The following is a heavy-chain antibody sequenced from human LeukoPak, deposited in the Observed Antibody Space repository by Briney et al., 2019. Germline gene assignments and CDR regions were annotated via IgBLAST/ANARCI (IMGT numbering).Heavy chain of an antibody. V-gene: IGHV5-51*01. CDR3: ARHNWAFRPPFDP. CDR2: IYPGDSDT. D-gene: IGHD7-27*01. CDR1: GYSFTSYW. J-gene: IGHJ5*02. Sequence: GESLKISCKGSGYSFTSYWIGWVRQMPGKGLEWMGIIYPGDSDTRYSPSFQGQVTISADKSISTAYLQWSSLKASDTAMYYCARHNWAFRPPFDPWGQGTLVTVSS.